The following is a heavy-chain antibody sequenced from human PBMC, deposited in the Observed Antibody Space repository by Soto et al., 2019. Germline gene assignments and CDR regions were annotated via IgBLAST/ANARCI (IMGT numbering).Heavy chain of an antibody. V-gene: IGHV3-23*01. J-gene: IGHJ3*02. Sequence: EVQLLESGGGLVQPGGSLRLSCAASGFTFISYAMSWVRQAPGKGLEWVSAISGSGGSTSYADSVKGRFTISRDNSKNTLYLPMNSLRAEDTAVYYCATQMSGGSSADAFDIWGQGTMITVSS. CDR2: ISGSGGST. CDR1: GFTFISYA. CDR3: ATQMSGGSSADAFDI. D-gene: IGHD2-15*01.